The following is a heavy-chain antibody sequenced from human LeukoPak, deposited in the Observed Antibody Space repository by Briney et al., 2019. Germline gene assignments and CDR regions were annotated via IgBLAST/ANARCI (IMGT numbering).Heavy chain of an antibody. CDR2: VSGNGATT. CDR1: GFTFSSYA. J-gene: IGHJ4*02. Sequence: GGSLRVSCAASGFTFSSYAMSWVRLAPGKGLEWVSTVSGNGATTYYADSVKGRFTISRDNSKNTLDLQMSSLRAEDTAINFCARVPHPTYYFDYWGRGTLVTVSS. CDR3: ARVPHPTYYFDY. D-gene: IGHD4-11*01. V-gene: IGHV3-23*01.